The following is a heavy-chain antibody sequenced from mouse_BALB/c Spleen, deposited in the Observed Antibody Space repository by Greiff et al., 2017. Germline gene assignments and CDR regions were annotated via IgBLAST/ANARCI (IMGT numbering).Heavy chain of an antibody. Sequence: VQLQQSAAELARPGASVKMSCKASGYTFTSYTMHWVKQRPGQGLEWIGYINPSSGYTEYNQKFKDKTTLTADKSSSTAYMQLSSLTSEDSAVYYCARRNYDGYYGWYFDVWGAGTTVTVSS. CDR3: ARRNYDGYYGWYFDV. D-gene: IGHD2-3*01. J-gene: IGHJ1*01. CDR2: INPSSGYT. V-gene: IGHV1-4*02. CDR1: GYTFTSYT.